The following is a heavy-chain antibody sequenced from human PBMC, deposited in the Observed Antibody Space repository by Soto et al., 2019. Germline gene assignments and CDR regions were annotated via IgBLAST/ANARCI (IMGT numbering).Heavy chain of an antibody. CDR3: ARGQSSLLLDC. V-gene: IGHV4-34*01. J-gene: IGHJ4*02. Sequence: QVQLQQWGAGLLKPSETLSPTCAVYGGSFSGYYWSWIRQPPGKGLEWIGEINHSGSTNYNPSLKSRVTISVDTSKNQFSLKLSSVTAADTAVYYCARGQSSLLLDCWGQGVLVTVSS. CDR2: INHSGST. D-gene: IGHD2-8*02. CDR1: GGSFSGYY.